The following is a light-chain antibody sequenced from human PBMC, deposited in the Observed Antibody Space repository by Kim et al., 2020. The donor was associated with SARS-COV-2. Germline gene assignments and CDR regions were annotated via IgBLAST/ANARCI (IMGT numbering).Light chain of an antibody. CDR2: QDS. V-gene: IGLV3-1*01. CDR3: QAWDSSTAV. J-gene: IGLJ3*02. Sequence: SVSPGQTASITCSGGKLGDKYACWYQQKPGQSPMLVIYQDSKRPSGISQRFSGSNFGNTATLTISRTQAMDEADYYCQAWDSSTAVFGGGTQLTVL. CDR1: KLGDKY.